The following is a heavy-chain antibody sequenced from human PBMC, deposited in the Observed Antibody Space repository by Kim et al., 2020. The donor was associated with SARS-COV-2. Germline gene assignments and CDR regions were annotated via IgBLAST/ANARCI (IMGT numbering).Heavy chain of an antibody. CDR2: ITPNGGST. CDR1: GYTFTSNH. CDR3: ARDREGDWTFDY. D-gene: IGHD2-21*02. Sequence: ASVKVSCKASGYTFTSNHMHWVRQAPGKGLEWMGMITPNGGSTNYAQKFQGSVTMTRDTSTSTVYMELSSLRSEDTAVYYCARDREGDWTFDYWGQGTLVTVSS. V-gene: IGHV1-46*01. J-gene: IGHJ4*02.